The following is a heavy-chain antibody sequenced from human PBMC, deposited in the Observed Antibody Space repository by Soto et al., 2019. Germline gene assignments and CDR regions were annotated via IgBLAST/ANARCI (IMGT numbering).Heavy chain of an antibody. CDR2: INAGNGNT. D-gene: IGHD6-19*01. V-gene: IGHV1-3*01. CDR1: GYTFTSYS. CDR3: ARAPSGWYWFDP. Sequence: ASVKVSCKASGYTFTSYSMHWVLQAPGQRLEWMGWINAGNGNTKYSQKFQGRVTITRDTSASTAYMELSSLRSEDTAVYYCARAPSGWYWFDPWGQGTLVTVSS. J-gene: IGHJ5*02.